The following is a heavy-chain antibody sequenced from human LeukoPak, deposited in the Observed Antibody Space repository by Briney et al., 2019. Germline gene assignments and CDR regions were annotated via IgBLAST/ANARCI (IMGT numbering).Heavy chain of an antibody. CDR3: ARAYSYGQPYYFDC. CDR1: GYSFTGYW. Sequence: GESLKISCKGSGYSFTGYWIGWVRQMPGKGLEWIGVIYPGDSDSRYSPPFQGQVTMSVDKSISTAYLQWSSLKASDTAMYCCARAYSYGQPYYFDCWGQGTLVTVSS. J-gene: IGHJ4*02. CDR2: IYPGDSDS. D-gene: IGHD5-18*01. V-gene: IGHV5-51*01.